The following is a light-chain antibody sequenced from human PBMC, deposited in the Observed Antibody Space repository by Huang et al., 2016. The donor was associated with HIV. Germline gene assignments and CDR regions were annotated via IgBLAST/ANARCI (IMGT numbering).Light chain of an antibody. V-gene: IGKV1-9*01. CDR3: QQLNSYPWT. J-gene: IGKJ1*01. Sequence: IQLTQSPSSLSASVGDRVTITCRARHGISSYLAWYQQKPGKAPKLLIYAASTLQSGVPSRFSGSGSGTDFTLTISSLQPEDFATYYCQQLNSYPWTFGQGTKVEIK. CDR1: HGISSY. CDR2: AAS.